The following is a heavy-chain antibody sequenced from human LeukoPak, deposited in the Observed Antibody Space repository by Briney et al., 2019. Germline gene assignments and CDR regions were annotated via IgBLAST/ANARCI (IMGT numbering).Heavy chain of an antibody. Sequence: GGSLRLSCAASGFTFNSYAMHWVRQAPGKGLEYVSAISSNGGSTYYANSVKGRFTISRDNSKNTLYLQMGSLRAEDMAVYYCARLTGSGFDPWGQGTLVTVSS. CDR1: GFTFNSYA. V-gene: IGHV3-64*01. J-gene: IGHJ5*02. D-gene: IGHD6-19*01. CDR2: ISSNGGST. CDR3: ARLTGSGFDP.